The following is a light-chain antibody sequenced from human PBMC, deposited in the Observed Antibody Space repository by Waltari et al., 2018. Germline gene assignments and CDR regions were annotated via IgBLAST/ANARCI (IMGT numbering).Light chain of an antibody. CDR1: QDIRSY. CDR2: AAT. V-gene: IGKV1-8*01. J-gene: IGKJ1*01. CDR3: QQYYSYPRT. Sequence: AIRMTQSPSSLYASTGDKITITCRASQDIRSYLGWYQQKPGKAPKLLVYAATSLQTGVPSRFSASGSGTDFSLTISNLQSEDFAIYHCQQYYSYPRTFGQGTKVEVK.